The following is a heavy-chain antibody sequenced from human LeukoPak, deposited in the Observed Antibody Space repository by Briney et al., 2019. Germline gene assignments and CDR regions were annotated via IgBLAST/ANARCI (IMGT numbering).Heavy chain of an antibody. CDR1: GGSISSSSYY. D-gene: IGHD2-2*01. Sequence: SETLSLTCTVPGGSISSSSYYWGWIRQPPGKGLEWIGSIYYSGSTYYNPSLKSRVTISVDTSKNQFSLKLSSATAADTAVYYCARMEVVPAATHRGWFDPWGQGTLVTVSS. CDR2: IYYSGST. J-gene: IGHJ5*02. CDR3: ARMEVVPAATHRGWFDP. V-gene: IGHV4-39*07.